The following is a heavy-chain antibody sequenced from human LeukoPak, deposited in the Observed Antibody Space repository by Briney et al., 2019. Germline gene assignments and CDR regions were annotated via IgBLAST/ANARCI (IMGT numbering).Heavy chain of an antibody. D-gene: IGHD6-13*01. CDR3: ARSIAAAGHGD. CDR1: GFTFSIYW. CDR2: INQDGSEK. V-gene: IGHV3-7*01. J-gene: IGHJ4*02. Sequence: GGSLRLSCAASGFTFSIYWMSWVRQVPGKGLEWVANINQDGSEKYYVDSVKGRFTISRDNAKNSLYLQMNSLRAEDTAVYYCARSIAAAGHGDWGQGTLVTVSS.